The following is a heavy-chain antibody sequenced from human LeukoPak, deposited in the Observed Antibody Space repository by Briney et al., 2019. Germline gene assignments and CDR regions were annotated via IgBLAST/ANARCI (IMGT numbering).Heavy chain of an antibody. Sequence: PGGSLRLTCTASGFTFGDYAMSWFRQAPGRGREWVGFIRSKAYGGTTEYAASVKGRFTISRDDSKSIAYLQMNSLKTEDTAVYYCTRVVLVPAAMHNWFDPWGQGTLVTVSS. CDR1: GFTFGDYA. D-gene: IGHD2-2*01. CDR2: IRSKAYGGTT. CDR3: TRVVLVPAAMHNWFDP. V-gene: IGHV3-49*03. J-gene: IGHJ5*02.